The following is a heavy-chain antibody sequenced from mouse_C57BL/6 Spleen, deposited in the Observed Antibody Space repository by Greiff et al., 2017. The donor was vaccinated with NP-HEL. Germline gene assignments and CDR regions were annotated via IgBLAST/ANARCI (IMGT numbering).Heavy chain of an antibody. Sequence: EVKVVESGEGLVKPGGSLKLSCAASGFTFSSYAMSWVRQTPEKRLEWVAYISSGGDYIYYADTVKGRFTISRDNARNTLYLQMSSLKSEDTAMYYCTRDPDYDAGYYFDYWGQGTTLTVSS. J-gene: IGHJ2*01. V-gene: IGHV5-9-1*02. CDR1: GFTFSSYA. CDR3: TRDPDYDAGYYFDY. CDR2: ISSGGDYI. D-gene: IGHD2-4*01.